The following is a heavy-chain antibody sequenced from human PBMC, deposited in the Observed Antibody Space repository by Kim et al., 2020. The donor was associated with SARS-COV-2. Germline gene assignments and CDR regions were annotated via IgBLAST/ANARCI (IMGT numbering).Heavy chain of an antibody. J-gene: IGHJ3*02. Sequence: SETLSLTCTVSGGSISSSSYYWGWIRQPPGKGLEWIGSIYYSGSTYYNPSLKRRVTISVDTSKNQFSLKLSSVNAADAAEYYCAGDRSGWTREAFDSWG. CDR2: IYYSGST. CDR3: AGDRSGWTREAFDS. D-gene: IGHD6-19*01. V-gene: IGHV4-39*07. CDR1: GGSISSSSYY.